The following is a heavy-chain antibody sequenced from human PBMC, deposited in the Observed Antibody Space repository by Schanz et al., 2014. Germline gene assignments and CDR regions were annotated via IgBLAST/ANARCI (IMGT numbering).Heavy chain of an antibody. V-gene: IGHV4-28*07. D-gene: IGHD2-8*01. J-gene: IGHJ3*02. CDR3: ASKGLTTDAFDI. CDR1: GYSINTSDW. Sequence: QVQLQESGPGLVKPSDTLSLTCAVSGYSINTSDWWGWIRQPPGKGLEWIGYIYYSGRTYYNPSQKSRPTMSVDPSKNQFSLKLRSVTAVDTAVYYCASKGLTTDAFDIWGQGTMVTVSS. CDR2: IYYSGRT.